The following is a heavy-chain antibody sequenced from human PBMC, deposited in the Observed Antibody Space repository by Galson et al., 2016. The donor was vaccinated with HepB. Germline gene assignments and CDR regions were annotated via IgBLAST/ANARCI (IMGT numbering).Heavy chain of an antibody. J-gene: IGHJ4*02. CDR3: ARTTISAHPYFDY. D-gene: IGHD2-21*02. Sequence: TLSLTCTVSGVSISSVSYYWGWIRQPAGKGLEWIGRIYTNGGPNYNPSLKSRVTISIDSSENQLSLNLTSVTAADTAVYYCARTTISAHPYFDYWGQGTLVSVSS. CDR1: GVSISSVSYY. CDR2: IYTNGGP. V-gene: IGHV4-61*02.